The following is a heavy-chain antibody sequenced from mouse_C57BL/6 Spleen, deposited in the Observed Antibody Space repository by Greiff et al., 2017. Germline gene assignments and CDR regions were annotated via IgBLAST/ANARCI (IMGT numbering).Heavy chain of an antibody. D-gene: IGHD3-2*02. CDR3: ARYGSSGVVFAY. CDR2: IRNKANGYTT. V-gene: IGHV7-3*01. CDR1: GFTFTDYY. Sequence: EVQRVESGGGLVQPGGSLSLSCAASGFTFTDYYMSWVRQPPGKALEWLGFIRNKANGYTTEYSASVKGRFTISRDNSQSILYLQMNALRAEDRATYYCARYGSSGVVFAYWGQGTLVTVSA. J-gene: IGHJ3*01.